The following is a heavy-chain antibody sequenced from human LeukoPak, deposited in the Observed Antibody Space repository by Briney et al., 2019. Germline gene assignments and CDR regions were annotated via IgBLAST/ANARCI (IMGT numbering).Heavy chain of an antibody. CDR1: GGSFSSYA. D-gene: IGHD2-21*01. Sequence: GASVKVSCKASGGSFSSYAISWVRQAPGQGLEWIGEIIPIFGTADYAQKFQGRVTITADESTSTAYMELSSLRSEDTAIYYCARGRTRLAYYYAYWGQGTLVTVSS. J-gene: IGHJ4*02. CDR3: ARGRTRLAYYYAY. CDR2: IIPIFGTA. V-gene: IGHV1-69*13.